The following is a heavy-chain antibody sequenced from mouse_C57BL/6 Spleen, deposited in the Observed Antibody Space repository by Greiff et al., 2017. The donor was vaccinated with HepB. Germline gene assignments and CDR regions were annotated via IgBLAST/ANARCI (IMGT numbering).Heavy chain of an antibody. CDR1: GYTFTSYT. Sequence: QVQLKESGAELARPGASVKMSCKASGYTFTSYTMHWVKQRPGQGLEWIGYINPSSGYTKYNQKFKDKATLTADKSSSTAYMQLSSLTSEDSAVYYCATPYYDYDGGFDYWGQGTTLTVSS. CDR2: INPSSGYT. J-gene: IGHJ2*01. CDR3: ATPYYDYDGGFDY. D-gene: IGHD2-4*01. V-gene: IGHV1-4*01.